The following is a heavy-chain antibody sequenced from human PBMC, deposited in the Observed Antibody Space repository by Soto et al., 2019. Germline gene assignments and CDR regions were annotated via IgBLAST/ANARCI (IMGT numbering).Heavy chain of an antibody. V-gene: IGHV4-31*03. CDR1: GGSISSEDYY. J-gene: IGHJ3*02. CDR3: AKYCSGNSCQYLDAFDM. CDR2: IYYRGIT. Sequence: QVQLQESGPGLVKPSQTLSLTCTVSGGSISSEDYYWTWIRQYAGKGLEWIGHIYYRGITNYNSSLRSRVTISVDTSKNQFSLRLSSVTAADTALYYCAKYCSGNSCQYLDAFDMWGQGTMVTVSS. D-gene: IGHD2-15*01.